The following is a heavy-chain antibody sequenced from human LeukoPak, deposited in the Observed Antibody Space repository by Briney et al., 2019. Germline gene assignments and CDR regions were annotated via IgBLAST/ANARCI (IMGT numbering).Heavy chain of an antibody. D-gene: IGHD6-6*01. CDR1: GYTFTSYD. CDR2: MNPNSGNT. V-gene: IGHV1-8*01. Sequence: GASVKASCKASGYTFTSYDINWVRQATGQGLEWMGWMNPNSGNTGYAQKFQGRVTMTRNTSISTAYMELSSLRSEDTAVYYCARGRSSSAPDDDYWGQGTLVTVSS. CDR3: ARGRSSSAPDDDY. J-gene: IGHJ4*02.